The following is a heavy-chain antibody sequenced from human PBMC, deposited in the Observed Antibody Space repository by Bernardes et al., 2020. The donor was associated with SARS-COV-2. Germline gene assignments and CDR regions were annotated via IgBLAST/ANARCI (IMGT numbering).Heavy chain of an antibody. V-gene: IGHV4-34*01. D-gene: IGHD2-2*01. CDR3: ARGLDFGCSSYSCERIYYY. CDR1: GGSFTGYY. Sequence: SETLSLTCAVYGGSFTGYYWSWIRQPPGKGLEWIGEINHSGSTNYNPSLKSRLTISVETSKRQTSLKLTSVTTTDAAVYYCARGLDFGCSSYSCERIYYY. CDR2: INHSGST. J-gene: IGHJ6*01.